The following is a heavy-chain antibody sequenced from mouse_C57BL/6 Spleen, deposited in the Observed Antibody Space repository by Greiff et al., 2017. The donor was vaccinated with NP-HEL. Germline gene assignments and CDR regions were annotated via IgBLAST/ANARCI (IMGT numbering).Heavy chain of an antibody. D-gene: IGHD2-4*01. J-gene: IGHJ3*01. Sequence: EVMLVESGGDLVKPGGSLKLSCAASGFTFSSYGMSWVRQTPDKRLEWVATISSGGSYTYYPDSVKGRVRISSDNAKNTLDLQMSSLKSEDTSMYYCARPLYYYYACFAYWGQVTLVTVSA. CDR2: ISSGGSYT. CDR3: ARPLYYYYACFAY. CDR1: GFTFSSYG. V-gene: IGHV5-6*01.